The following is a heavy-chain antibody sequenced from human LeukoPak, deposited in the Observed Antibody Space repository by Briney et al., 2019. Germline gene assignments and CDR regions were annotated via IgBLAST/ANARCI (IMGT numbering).Heavy chain of an antibody. CDR1: RFTFTGFA. J-gene: IGHJ6*02. CDR2: ISYDGSNK. V-gene: IGHV3-30-3*01. Sequence: GGSLRLSCVASRFTFTGFAMHWVRQAPGKGLEWVAVISYDGSNKYYADSVKGRFTISRDNSKNTLYLQMNSLRAEDTAVYYCARDGEMAAPGGMDVWGQGTTVTVSS. D-gene: IGHD5-24*01. CDR3: ARDGEMAAPGGMDV.